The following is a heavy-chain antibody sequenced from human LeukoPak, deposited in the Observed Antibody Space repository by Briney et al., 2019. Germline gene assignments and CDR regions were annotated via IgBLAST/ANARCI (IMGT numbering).Heavy chain of an antibody. Sequence: GGSLRLSCAASGFTFSGYLMHWGRQAPGEGGGGVANLKQDGSEKHFADSVKGRFTISRDNAENSLYLQMNSLRAEDTAMYYCARGTIAAPGTDYWGQGTLVTVSS. CDR2: LKQDGSEK. V-gene: IGHV3-7*01. CDR1: GFTFSGYL. D-gene: IGHD6-13*01. CDR3: ARGTIAAPGTDY. J-gene: IGHJ4*02.